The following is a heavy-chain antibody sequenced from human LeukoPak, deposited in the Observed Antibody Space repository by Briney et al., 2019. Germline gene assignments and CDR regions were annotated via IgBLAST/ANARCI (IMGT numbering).Heavy chain of an antibody. D-gene: IGHD6-19*01. V-gene: IGHV4-4*07. Sequence: SETLSLTCTVSGGSISSYYWNWIRQPAGKGLEWIGRIRTSGDTSYNPSPKSRVTVSVDTSRNQFSLKLSAVTAADTAVYYCARGKVVAGTPGQNSWDYWGQGTLVTVSS. CDR3: ARGKVVAGTPGQNSWDY. CDR1: GGSISSYY. CDR2: IRTSGDT. J-gene: IGHJ4*02.